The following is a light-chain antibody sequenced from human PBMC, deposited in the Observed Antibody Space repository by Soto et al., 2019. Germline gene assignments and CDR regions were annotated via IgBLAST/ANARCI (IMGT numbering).Light chain of an antibody. CDR2: EVS. V-gene: IGLV2-14*01. Sequence: QSALTQPASVSGSPGQSITIPCTGTSSDVGGYNYVSWYQQHPGKAPKVMIYEVSNRPSGVSDRFSGSKSGNTASLTISGLQAEDEGDYYCTSFRSGSTWVFGGGTKLTVL. CDR3: TSFRSGSTWV. CDR1: SSDVGGYNY. J-gene: IGLJ3*02.